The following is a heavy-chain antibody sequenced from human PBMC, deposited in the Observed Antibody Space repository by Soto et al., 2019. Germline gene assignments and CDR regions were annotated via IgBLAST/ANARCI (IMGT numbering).Heavy chain of an antibody. J-gene: IGHJ4*02. CDR2: IYYSGST. D-gene: IGHD5-12*01. CDR1: GGSISSYY. Sequence: SETLSLTCTVSGGSISSYYWSWIRQPPGKGLEWIGYIYYSGSTNYNPSLKSRATISIDTSKNQFSLKLSSVTAADTAVYYRARAEMATTPNDYWGQGTLVTVSS. V-gene: IGHV4-59*01. CDR3: ARAEMATTPNDY.